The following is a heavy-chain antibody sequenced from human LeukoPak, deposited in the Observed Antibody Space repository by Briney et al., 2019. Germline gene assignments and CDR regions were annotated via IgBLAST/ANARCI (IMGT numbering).Heavy chain of an antibody. Sequence: ASVKVSCKASGYTFTNYGISWVRQAPGQGLEWMGWINPNSGATNYAQKFQGRVTMTRDTSISTAYMELSRLRSDDTAVYYCATSGSYRIIDYWGQGTLVTVSS. J-gene: IGHJ4*02. CDR3: ATSGSYRIIDY. V-gene: IGHV1-2*02. CDR1: GYTFTNYG. D-gene: IGHD1-26*01. CDR2: INPNSGAT.